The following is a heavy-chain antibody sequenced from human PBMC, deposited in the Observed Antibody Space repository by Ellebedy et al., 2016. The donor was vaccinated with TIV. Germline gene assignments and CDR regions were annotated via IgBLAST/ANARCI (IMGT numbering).Heavy chain of an antibody. Sequence: GESLKISCAASGFMFSNYWMSWVRQAPGKGLEWVANIQRDGGEKNSVDSVKGRFTISRDNARNSLYLQTNSLRTEDTAVYYCAREAISYATSGYYFDYWGQGTLVAVSS. D-gene: IGHD3-22*01. CDR3: AREAISYATSGYYFDY. V-gene: IGHV3-7*01. CDR2: IQRDGGEK. CDR1: GFMFSNYW. J-gene: IGHJ4*02.